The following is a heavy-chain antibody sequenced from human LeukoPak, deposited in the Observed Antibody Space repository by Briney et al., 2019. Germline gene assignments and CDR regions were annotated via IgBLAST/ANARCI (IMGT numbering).Heavy chain of an antibody. D-gene: IGHD3-22*01. CDR1: GGSISSSSYY. V-gene: IGHV4-61*05. Sequence: SETLSLTCTVSGGSISSSSYYWGWIRQPPGKGLEWIGYIYYSGSTNYNPSLKSRVTISVDTSKNQFSLKLSSVTAADTAVYYCARGNYDSSGYYLRRVSSFDYWGQGTLVTVSS. CDR3: ARGNYDSSGYYLRRVSSFDY. CDR2: IYYSGST. J-gene: IGHJ4*02.